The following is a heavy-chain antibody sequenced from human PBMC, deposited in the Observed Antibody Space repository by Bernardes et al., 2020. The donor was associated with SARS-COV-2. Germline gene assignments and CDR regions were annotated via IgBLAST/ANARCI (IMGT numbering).Heavy chain of an antibody. CDR2: IYYSGST. V-gene: IGHV4-59*01. CDR3: ARGAEYDFWSGVRGGNYYYYYMDV. CDR1: GGSISSYY. J-gene: IGHJ6*03. Sequence: SETLSLTCTVSGGSISSYYWSWIRQPPGKGLEWIGYIYYSGSTNYNPSLKSRVTISVDTSKNQFSLKLSSVTAADTAVYYCARGAEYDFWSGVRGGNYYYYYMDVWGKGTTVTVSS. D-gene: IGHD3-3*01.